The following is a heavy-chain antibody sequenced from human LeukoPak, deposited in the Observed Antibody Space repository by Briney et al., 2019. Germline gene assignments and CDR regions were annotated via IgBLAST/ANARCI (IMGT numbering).Heavy chain of an antibody. V-gene: IGHV4-34*08. D-gene: IGHD4-11*01. Sequence: PSETLSLTCAVCGGTFSGYYWTWIRQPPGKGLEWIGYIYHSGSTYYNPSLKSRVTISVDRSKNQFSLKLSSVTAADTAVYYCARSPPRTTVTKGSRHYMDVWGKGTTVTVSS. J-gene: IGHJ6*03. CDR1: GGTFSGYY. CDR3: ARSPPRTTVTKGSRHYMDV. CDR2: IYHSGST.